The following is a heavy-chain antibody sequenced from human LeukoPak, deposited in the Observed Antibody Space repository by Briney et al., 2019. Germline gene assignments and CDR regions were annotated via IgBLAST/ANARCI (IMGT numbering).Heavy chain of an antibody. J-gene: IGHJ4*02. CDR2: INHSGST. CDR1: GGSISNGGYY. CDR3: ARVRGWYRAMEY. D-gene: IGHD6-19*01. Sequence: SETLSLTCTVSGGSISNGGYYWSWIRQPPGKGLEWIGEINHSGSTNYNPSLKSRVTISVDTSKNQFSLKLSSVTAADTAVYYCARVRGWYRAMEYWGQGTLVTVSS. V-gene: IGHV4-34*01.